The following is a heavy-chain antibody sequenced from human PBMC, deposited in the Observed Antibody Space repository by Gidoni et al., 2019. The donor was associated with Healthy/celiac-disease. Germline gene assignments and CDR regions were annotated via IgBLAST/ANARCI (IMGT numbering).Heavy chain of an antibody. Sequence: QVQLVQSGAEVKKPGSSVKVSCKASGGTFSSYAISWVRQAPGQGLEWMGGIIPIFGTANYAQKFQGRVTITADESTSTAYMELSSLRSEDTAVYYCARLQHHDYSNYVGAFDIWGQGTMVTVSS. J-gene: IGHJ3*02. CDR3: ARLQHHDYSNYVGAFDI. CDR1: GGTFSSYA. CDR2: IIPIFGTA. V-gene: IGHV1-69*01. D-gene: IGHD4-4*01.